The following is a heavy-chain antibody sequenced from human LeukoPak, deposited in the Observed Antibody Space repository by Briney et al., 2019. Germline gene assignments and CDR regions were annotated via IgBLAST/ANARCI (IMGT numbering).Heavy chain of an antibody. V-gene: IGHV4-59*12. CDR2: ISYSGTT. J-gene: IGHJ5*02. CDR3: ARGVFGGFGDWFDP. Sequence: SETLSLTCTVSGASISSYFWSWIRQPPGRGLEWIGYISYSGTTNFSPSLKSRVTISVDTSKNQFSLKLSSVTAAGTAVYYCARGVFGGFGDWFDPWGQGTLVTVSS. D-gene: IGHD3-10*01. CDR1: GASISSYF.